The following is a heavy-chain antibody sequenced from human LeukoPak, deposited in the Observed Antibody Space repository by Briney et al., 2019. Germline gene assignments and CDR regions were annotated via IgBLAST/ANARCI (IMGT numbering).Heavy chain of an antibody. Sequence: GGSLRLSCAASGFTFSSYAMSWIRQAPGKGLEWVSAISGSGGSTYYADSVKGRFTISRDNSKNTLYLQMNSLRAEDTAVYYCAKDRRFLEWLFDYWGQGTLVTVSS. V-gene: IGHV3-23*01. CDR1: GFTFSSYA. CDR3: AKDRRFLEWLFDY. D-gene: IGHD3-3*01. CDR2: ISGSGGST. J-gene: IGHJ4*02.